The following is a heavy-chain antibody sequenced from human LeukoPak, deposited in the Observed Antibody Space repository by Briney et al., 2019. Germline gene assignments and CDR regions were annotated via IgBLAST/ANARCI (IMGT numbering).Heavy chain of an antibody. CDR1: GFTFDDFS. Sequence: GGSLRLSCAASGFTFDDFSMHWGRQVPGKGLEWVSLITWDGGSTYYADSVKGRFTISRDNSKNSLYLQMNSLRTEDTALYYCAKDIYPATVLAGPLDYWGQGTLVTVSS. CDR2: ITWDGGST. D-gene: IGHD4-17*01. J-gene: IGHJ4*02. CDR3: AKDIYPATVLAGPLDY. V-gene: IGHV3-43*01.